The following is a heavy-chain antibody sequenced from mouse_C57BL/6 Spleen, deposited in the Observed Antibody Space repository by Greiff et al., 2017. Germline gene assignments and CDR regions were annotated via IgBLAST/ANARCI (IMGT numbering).Heavy chain of an antibody. Sequence: QVQLKQSGPELVKPGASVKISCKASGYAFSSSWMNWVKQRPGKGLEWIGRIYPGDGDTNYNGKFKGKATLTADKSSSTAYMQLSSLTSEDSAVYFCARSEYLAWFAYWGQGTLVTVSA. J-gene: IGHJ3*01. V-gene: IGHV1-82*01. CDR2: IYPGDGDT. CDR3: ARSEYLAWFAY. CDR1: GYAFSSSW. D-gene: IGHD5-1*01.